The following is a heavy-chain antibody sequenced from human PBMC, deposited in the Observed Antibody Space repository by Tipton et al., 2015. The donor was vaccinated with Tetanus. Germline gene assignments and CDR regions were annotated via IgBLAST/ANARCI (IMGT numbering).Heavy chain of an antibody. D-gene: IGHD2-2*01. CDR2: VSYSGRT. CDR1: GGSISGSSYY. CDR3: ARGWSECSSWSCSPFDS. V-gene: IGHV4-61*05. J-gene: IGHJ4*02. Sequence: LRLSCTVSGGSISGSSYYWDWIRQPPGKGLEWLAYVSYSGRTNSNYSLKSRITISQDTSKNQFSLRLTSVTAADTAVYYCARGWSECSSWSCSPFDSWGQGTLVTVSS.